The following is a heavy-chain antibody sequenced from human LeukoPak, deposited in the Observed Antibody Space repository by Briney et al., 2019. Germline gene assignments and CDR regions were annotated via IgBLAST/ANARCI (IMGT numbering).Heavy chain of an antibody. CDR3: ARDRRWEHLHAFDI. Sequence: SETLSFTCSVSGVSITNFSWSWIRQPPGKGLEWIAYVHYSEKTNYNPSLKNRLTISLDTSKSQFSLMLSSVTAADTAVYYCARDRRWEHLHAFDIWGHGTMVTVSS. CDR1: GVSITNFS. V-gene: IGHV4-59*01. D-gene: IGHD1-26*01. CDR2: VHYSEKT. J-gene: IGHJ3*02.